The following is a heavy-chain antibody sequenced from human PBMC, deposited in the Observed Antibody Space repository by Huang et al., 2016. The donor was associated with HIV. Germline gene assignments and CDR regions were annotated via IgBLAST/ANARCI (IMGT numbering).Heavy chain of an antibody. V-gene: IGHV3-7*01. J-gene: IGHJ6*02. CDR3: ATKTAGMDI. CDR2: IKQDESEK. Sequence: VESGGRSVQPGGSIKLSCVGSTFTFGAYWMSWVRQPPGKGLEWVANIKQDESEKYYVDSVKGRFNISRDKARKVLLLEMDNLRVEDTAMYFCATKTAGMDIWGQGTTVTVSS. D-gene: IGHD1-7*01. CDR1: TFTFGAYW.